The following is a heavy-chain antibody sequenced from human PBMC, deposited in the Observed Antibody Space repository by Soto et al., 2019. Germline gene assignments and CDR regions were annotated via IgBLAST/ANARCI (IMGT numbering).Heavy chain of an antibody. CDR1: GYTFTSWD. Sequence: ASVQVSCKASGYTFTSWDVYWVRQAAGQGLGWMGYINPRSGNTGYEQKFRGKVTMARDTSISTAYMELSSLTSDDTAVYYCTASSWTGAGLDFWGQGTPVTVSS. J-gene: IGHJ4*01. D-gene: IGHD6-13*01. V-gene: IGHV1-8*01. CDR3: TASSWTGAGLDF. CDR2: INPRSGNT.